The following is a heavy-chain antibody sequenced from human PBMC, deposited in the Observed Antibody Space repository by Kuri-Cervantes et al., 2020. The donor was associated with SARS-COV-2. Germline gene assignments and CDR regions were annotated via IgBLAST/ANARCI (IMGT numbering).Heavy chain of an antibody. Sequence: GESLKISCAASGFIFSSYGMHWVRQAPGKGLEWVAFIRYDGSNKYYADSVKGRFTISRDNSKNTLYLQMNSLRAEDTAVYYCANQPGYDFWSGYSYWGQGTLVTVSS. CDR1: GFIFSSYG. V-gene: IGHV3-30*02. CDR2: IRYDGSNK. J-gene: IGHJ4*02. CDR3: ANQPGYDFWSGYSY. D-gene: IGHD3-3*01.